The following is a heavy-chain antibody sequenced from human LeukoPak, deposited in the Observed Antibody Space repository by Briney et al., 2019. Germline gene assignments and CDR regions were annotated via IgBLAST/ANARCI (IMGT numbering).Heavy chain of an antibody. CDR2: INAGNGNT. D-gene: IGHD3-3*01. J-gene: IGHJ4*02. CDR1: GYTFTTYS. CDR3: AREHDFLIDYSFDY. V-gene: IGHV1-3*01. Sequence: XVXVSCKASGYTFTTYSIFWVRQAPGQGLEWMGWINAGNGNTKYSQKLQGRVTITRDTSANTAYVELSSLRSEDTAVYYCAREHDFLIDYSFDYWGQGTLVTVSS.